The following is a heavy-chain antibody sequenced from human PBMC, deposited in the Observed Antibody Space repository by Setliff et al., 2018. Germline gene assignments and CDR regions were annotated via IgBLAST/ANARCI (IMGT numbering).Heavy chain of an antibody. Sequence: GGSLRLSCVASTFTFSKDAVTWVRQAPGKGLEWVSSIHVIGGSTYYADSVKGRFTISRDNAKNTLYLQMNSLRVEDTAVYYCVRDVYDFRTGQADPWGQGTLVTVSS. CDR1: TFTFSKDA. J-gene: IGHJ5*02. V-gene: IGHV3-23*01. D-gene: IGHD3-3*01. CDR2: IHVIGGST. CDR3: VRDVYDFRTGQADP.